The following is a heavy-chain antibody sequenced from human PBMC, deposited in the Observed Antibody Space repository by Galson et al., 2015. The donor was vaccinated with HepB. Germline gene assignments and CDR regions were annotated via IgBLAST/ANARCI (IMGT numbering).Heavy chain of an antibody. CDR2: IKHDGSED. V-gene: IGHV3-7*03. CDR3: ARLRGWRVPTVLFET. Sequence: SLRLSCAASGFPFGDYWMNWVRQSPEKGLEWVANIKHDGSEDYYVNSVKGRFTISRDNAKNSLYLHMAGLRVEDTAVYYCARLRGWRVPTVLFETWGKGTLATFSS. CDR1: GFPFGDYW. J-gene: IGHJ5*02. D-gene: IGHD2-2*01.